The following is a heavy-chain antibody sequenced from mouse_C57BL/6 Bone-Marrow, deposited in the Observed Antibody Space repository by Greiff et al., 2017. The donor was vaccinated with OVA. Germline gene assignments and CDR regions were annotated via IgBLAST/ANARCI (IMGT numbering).Heavy chain of an antibody. Sequence: EVQLQQSGAELVRPGASVKLSCTASGFNIKDDYMHWVKQRPEQGLEWIGWIDPENGDTEYASKFQGKATITADTSSNTAYLQLSSLTSEDTAVYYCTRTGTSGYWGQGTTLTGSA. CDR1: GFNIKDDY. CDR3: TRTGTSGY. CDR2: IDPENGDT. J-gene: IGHJ2*01. D-gene: IGHD4-1*01. V-gene: IGHV14-4*01.